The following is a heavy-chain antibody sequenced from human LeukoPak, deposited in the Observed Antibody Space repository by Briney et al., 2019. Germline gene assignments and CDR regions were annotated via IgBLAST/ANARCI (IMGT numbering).Heavy chain of an antibody. Sequence: ASVKVSCKASGYTFTSYYMHWVRQAPGQGLEWMGIINPSGGSTSYAQKFQGRVTMTRDMPTSTVYMELSSLRSEDTAVYYCARELDTGVSGYYRNRRFDPWGQGTLVTVSS. V-gene: IGHV1-46*01. CDR3: ARELDTGVSGYYRNRRFDP. D-gene: IGHD3-22*01. J-gene: IGHJ5*02. CDR2: INPSGGST. CDR1: GYTFTSYY.